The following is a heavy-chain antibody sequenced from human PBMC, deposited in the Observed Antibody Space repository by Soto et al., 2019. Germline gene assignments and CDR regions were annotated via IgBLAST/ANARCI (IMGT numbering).Heavy chain of an antibody. CDR2: IFDSRCT. D-gene: IGHD2-8*01. Sequence: QVQLQESGPGLVKPSETLSLTCTVSGGSISGGVHSWSWLRQPPGKGLKWIGHIFDSRCTYYNPSLRRRLTISVDTSKNQFSVRLSSVTAADTAVYYCARDIMPLTNDWYFVLWGRGTLVTVSS. CDR1: GGSISGGVHS. V-gene: IGHV4-30-4*01. J-gene: IGHJ2*01. CDR3: ARDIMPLTNDWYFVL.